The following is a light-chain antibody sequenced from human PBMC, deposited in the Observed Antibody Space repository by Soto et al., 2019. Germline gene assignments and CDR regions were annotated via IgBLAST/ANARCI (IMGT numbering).Light chain of an antibody. Sequence: EIVLTQSPGTPSLSPGERATLSCRTSQSVSNNYLAWYQQKPGQAPRLLIYGASSRATGIPDRFIGSGSGTDFTLTISRLEPEDFAVYYCQQYSSLWTFGQGTKVDIK. V-gene: IGKV3-20*01. J-gene: IGKJ1*01. CDR2: GAS. CDR1: QSVSNNY. CDR3: QQYSSLWT.